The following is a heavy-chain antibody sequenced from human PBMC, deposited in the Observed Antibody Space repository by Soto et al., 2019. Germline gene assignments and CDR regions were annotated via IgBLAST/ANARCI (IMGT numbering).Heavy chain of an antibody. CDR3: ASQPVGRYFDWLFDY. J-gene: IGHJ4*02. V-gene: IGHV3-7*01. CDR2: IKQDGSEK. CDR1: GFTFSSYW. Sequence: PGGSLRLSCAASGFTFSSYWMSWVRQAPGKGLEWVANIKQDGSEKYYVDSVKGRFTISRDNAKNSLYLQMNSLRAEDTAVYYCASQPVGRYFDWLFDYWGQGTLVTVS. D-gene: IGHD3-9*01.